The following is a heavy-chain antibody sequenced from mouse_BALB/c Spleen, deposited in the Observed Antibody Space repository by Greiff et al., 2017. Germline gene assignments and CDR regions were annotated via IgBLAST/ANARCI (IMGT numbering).Heavy chain of an antibody. D-gene: IGHD1-1*01. CDR2: ISYDGSN. Sequence: ESGPGLVKPSQSLSLTCSVTGYSITSGYYWNWIRQFPGNKLEWMGYISYDGSNNYNPSLKNRISITRDTSKNQFFLKLNSVTTEDTATYYCARATVLDYWGQGTTLTVSS. J-gene: IGHJ2*01. CDR3: ARATVLDY. CDR1: GYSITSGYY. V-gene: IGHV3-6*02.